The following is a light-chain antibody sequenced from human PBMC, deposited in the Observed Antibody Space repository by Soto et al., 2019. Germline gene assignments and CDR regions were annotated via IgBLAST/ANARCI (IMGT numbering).Light chain of an antibody. CDR1: QSVSSSF. J-gene: IGKJ5*01. CDR2: GAS. CDR3: QQDYNLPIT. Sequence: PGERATLSCRASQSVSSSFLSWYQQKPGQAPRLLIYGASTRATDIPARFSGSGSGPDFTLTINSLQPEDFAVYYCQQDYNLPITFGQGTRLEIK. V-gene: IGKV3D-7*01.